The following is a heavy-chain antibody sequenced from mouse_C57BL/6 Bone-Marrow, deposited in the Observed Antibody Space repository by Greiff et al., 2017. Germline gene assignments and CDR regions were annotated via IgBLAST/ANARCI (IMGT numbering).Heavy chain of an antibody. D-gene: IGHD2-4*01. CDR3: ASAMITSFFDY. Sequence: VQLQQPGAELVRPGTSVKLSCKASGYTFTSYWMHWVKQRPGQGLEWIGVIDPSDSYTNYNQKFKGKATLTVDTSSSPAYMQLSSLTSEDSSVYYCASAMITSFFDYWGRGTTLSVSS. CDR1: GYTFTSYW. J-gene: IGHJ2*01. V-gene: IGHV1-59*01. CDR2: IDPSDSYT.